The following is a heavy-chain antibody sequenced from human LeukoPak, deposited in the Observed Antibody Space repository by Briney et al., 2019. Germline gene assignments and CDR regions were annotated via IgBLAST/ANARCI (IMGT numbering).Heavy chain of an antibody. CDR1: GFTLSSYA. D-gene: IGHD6-19*01. V-gene: IGHV3-23*01. J-gene: IGHJ4*02. CDR3: AKDSGYSSGWYDY. Sequence: GGSLRLSCAASGFTLSSYAMSWVRQAPGKGLEWVSAISGSGGSTYYADSVKGRFTISRDNSKNTLYLQMNSLRAEDTAVYYCAKDSGYSSGWYDYWGQGTLVTVSS. CDR2: ISGSGGST.